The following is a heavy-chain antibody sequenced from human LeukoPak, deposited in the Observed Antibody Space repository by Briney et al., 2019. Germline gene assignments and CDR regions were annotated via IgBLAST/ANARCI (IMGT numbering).Heavy chain of an antibody. CDR1: GFTFSSYS. D-gene: IGHD6-19*01. CDR3: ARGESSGWYGDFDY. CDR2: ISSTSSYT. J-gene: IGHJ4*02. Sequence: PGGSLRLSCAASGFTFSSYSMNWVRQAPGKGLEWVSSISSTSSYTFHTDSVKGRFTISRDNAKNSLYLQMNSLRAEDTAVYYCARGESSGWYGDFDYWGQGTLVTVSS. V-gene: IGHV3-21*01.